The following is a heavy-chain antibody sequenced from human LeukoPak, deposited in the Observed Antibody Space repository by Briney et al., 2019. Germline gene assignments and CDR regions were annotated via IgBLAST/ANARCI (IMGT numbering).Heavy chain of an antibody. V-gene: IGHV3-33*01. Sequence: PGGSLRLSCAASGFTFSSYGMHWVRQAPGKGLEWVAVIWYDVSNKYYADSVKGRFTISRDNSKNTLYLQMKSLRAEDTAVYYCARDPLDGGNSGRSHFDYWGQGTLVTVSS. D-gene: IGHD4-23*01. CDR3: ARDPLDGGNSGRSHFDY. J-gene: IGHJ4*02. CDR2: IWYDVSNK. CDR1: GFTFSSYG.